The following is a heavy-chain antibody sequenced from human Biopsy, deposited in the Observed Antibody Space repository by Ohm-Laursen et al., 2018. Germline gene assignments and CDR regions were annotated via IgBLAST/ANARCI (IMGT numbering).Heavy chain of an antibody. CDR2: ISPYNDKT. J-gene: IGHJ4*02. Sequence: ASVKVSCKASGYTFTSYEINWVRQAPGQGLEWMGWISPYNDKTSYPPKLQDRVTMTADTSTNTAHMELRSLRSDDTAVYYCARVFCTSTTCYGLLDNWGQGTVVTVSS. CDR1: GYTFTSYE. CDR3: ARVFCTSTTCYGLLDN. D-gene: IGHD2/OR15-2a*01. V-gene: IGHV1-18*01.